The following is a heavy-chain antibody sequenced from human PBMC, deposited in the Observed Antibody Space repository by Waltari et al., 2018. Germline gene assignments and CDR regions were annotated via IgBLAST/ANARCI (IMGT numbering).Heavy chain of an antibody. CDR2: IYYTGGT. J-gene: IGHJ6*02. V-gene: IGHV4-39*01. D-gene: IGHD1-1*01. CDR1: GGSLSSSSYS. Sequence: QLQLQESGPGLVKPSETLSLTCTVPGGSLSSSSYSWGWIRQPPGKGLEWIGTIYYTGGTDYNPSLKSRVSISIDTSKNQFSLKLNSVTATDTGVYYCAKRTQLNGMDVWGQGTTVTVSS. CDR3: AKRTQLNGMDV.